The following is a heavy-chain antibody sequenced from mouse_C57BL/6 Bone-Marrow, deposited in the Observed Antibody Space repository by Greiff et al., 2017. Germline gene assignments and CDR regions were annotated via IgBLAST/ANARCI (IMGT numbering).Heavy chain of an antibody. Sequence: EVMLVESGGGLVQPGGSMKLSCAASGFTFSDAWMDWVRQSPEKGLEWVAEIRNKANNHATYYAESVKGRFTISRDDSKSSVYLQMNSVRAEDTGIYCCTRLWPDAMDYWGKGTSVTVSS. CDR1: GFTFSDAW. D-gene: IGHD1-1*02. CDR2: IRNKANNHAT. CDR3: TRLWPDAMDY. V-gene: IGHV6-6*01. J-gene: IGHJ4*01.